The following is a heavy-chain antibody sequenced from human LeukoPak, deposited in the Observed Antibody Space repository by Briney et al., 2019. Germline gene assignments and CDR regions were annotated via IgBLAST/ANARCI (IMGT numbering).Heavy chain of an antibody. CDR1: GFTFSRYR. Sequence: GGSLRLSCAASGFTFSRYRMNWIRQAPGKGLEWVSSISSSTSYIYYADSVKGRFTISKDNAKNSLYLQMNSLRAEDTAVYYCARAGGSTVSHSDYWGQGTLVTVSS. CDR3: ARAGGSTVSHSDY. V-gene: IGHV3-21*01. CDR2: ISSSTSYI. D-gene: IGHD4-17*01. J-gene: IGHJ4*02.